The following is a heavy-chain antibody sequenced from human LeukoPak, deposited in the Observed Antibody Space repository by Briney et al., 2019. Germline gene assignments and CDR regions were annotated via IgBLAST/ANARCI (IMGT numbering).Heavy chain of an antibody. CDR1: GGSISSYY. V-gene: IGHV4-59*01. Sequence: SETLSLTCTVSGGSISSYYWSWIRQPPGKGLEWVGYIFYSGSTNYNPSLKSRVTISVDTSKNQFSLKLSSVTAADTAVYYCARGRDGYNFLNRGEYYYFDYWGQGTLVTVSS. CDR2: IFYSGST. D-gene: IGHD5-24*01. CDR3: ARGRDGYNFLNRGEYYYFDY. J-gene: IGHJ4*02.